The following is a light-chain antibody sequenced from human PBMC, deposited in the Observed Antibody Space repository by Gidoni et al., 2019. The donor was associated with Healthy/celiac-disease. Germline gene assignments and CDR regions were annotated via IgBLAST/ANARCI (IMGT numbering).Light chain of an antibody. J-gene: IGLJ2*01. V-gene: IGLV3-19*01. Sequence: SSELTQDPAVSVALGPTVRITCQGDSLRSYYASWYPQKPGQAPVLVIYGKNNRPSGIPDRFSGSSSGNTVSLTITGSQAEDEADYYCNSRDSSGNHLVFGGGTKLTVL. CDR3: NSRDSSGNHLV. CDR1: SLRSYY. CDR2: GKN.